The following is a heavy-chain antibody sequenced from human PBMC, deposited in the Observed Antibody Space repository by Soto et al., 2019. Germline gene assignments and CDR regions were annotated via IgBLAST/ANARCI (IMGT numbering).Heavy chain of an antibody. CDR3: ARGLLVYDIPSHFDY. V-gene: IGHV1-69*06. CDR2: IIPIFGTA. D-gene: IGHD2-8*01. CDR1: GGTFRSYA. Sequence: SSVKVSCKASGGTFRSYAISWVRQAPGQGLEWMGGIIPIFGTANYAQKFQGRVTITADKSTSTAYLELSSLRSEDTAVYYCARGLLVYDIPSHFDYWGQGTLVPVSS. J-gene: IGHJ4*02.